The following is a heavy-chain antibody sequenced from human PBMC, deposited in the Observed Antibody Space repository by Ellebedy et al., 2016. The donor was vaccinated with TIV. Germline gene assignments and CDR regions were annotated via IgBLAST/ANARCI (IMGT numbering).Heavy chain of an antibody. CDR1: GFTFDDYA. J-gene: IGHJ6*02. CDR2: ISWNNGSI. CDR3: AKDYSYGSSAGYYYYGMDV. D-gene: IGHD5-18*01. Sequence: GGSLRLSXAASGFTFDDYAMHWVRQAPGKGLEWVSGISWNNGSIGYADSVKGRFTISRDNAKNSLYLQMNSLRAEDTALYYCAKDYSYGSSAGYYYYGMDVWGQGTTVTVSS. V-gene: IGHV3-9*01.